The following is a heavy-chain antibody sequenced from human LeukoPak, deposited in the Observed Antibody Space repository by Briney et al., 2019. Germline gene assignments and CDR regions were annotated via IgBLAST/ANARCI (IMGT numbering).Heavy chain of an antibody. J-gene: IGHJ3*02. CDR1: GGSISSGDYY. CDR3: ARLGIVGDPDAFDI. D-gene: IGHD1-26*01. V-gene: IGHV4-30-4*01. CDR2: IYYSGST. Sequence: SETLSLTCTVSGGSISSGDYYWSWIRQPPGKGLEWIGYIYYSGSTYYNPSLKSRVTISVDTSKNQFPLKLSSVTAADTAVYYCARLGIVGDPDAFDIWGQGTMVTVSS.